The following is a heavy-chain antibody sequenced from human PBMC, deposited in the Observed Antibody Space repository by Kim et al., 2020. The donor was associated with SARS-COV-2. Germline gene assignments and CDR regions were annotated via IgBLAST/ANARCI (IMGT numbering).Heavy chain of an antibody. CDR3: VRADITGTAKTTYYLD. V-gene: IGHV4-61*01. Sequence: SETLSLTCNVAGASVSRNTFYWGWIRQPPGKALEWIGCIYDNGDINYNPSLKIRVTLSVDTSKNKFSLRLSSVTAADPALYYCVRADITGTAKTTYYLD. D-gene: IGHD1-20*01. CDR1: GASVSRNTFY. CDR2: IYDNGDI. J-gene: IGHJ4*01.